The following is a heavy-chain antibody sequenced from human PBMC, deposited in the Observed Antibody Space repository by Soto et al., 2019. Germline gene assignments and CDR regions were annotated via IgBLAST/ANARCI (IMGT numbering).Heavy chain of an antibody. V-gene: IGHV4-39*01. J-gene: IGHJ3*02. CDR2: IYYSGST. D-gene: IGHD3-9*01. CDR3: ARHDGSNYDILTGQDDAFDI. Sequence: SETLSLTCTFSCGSIISSSYYWGWIRQPPGKGLEWIGSIYYSGSTYYNPSLKSRVTISVDTSKNQFSLKLSSVTAADTAVYYCARHDGSNYDILTGQDDAFDIWGQGTMVTVSS. CDR1: CGSIISSSYY.